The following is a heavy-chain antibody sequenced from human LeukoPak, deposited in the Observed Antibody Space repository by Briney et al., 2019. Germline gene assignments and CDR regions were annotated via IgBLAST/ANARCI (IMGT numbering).Heavy chain of an antibody. V-gene: IGHV3-7*03. CDR2: IKQDGSEE. CDR3: AKCWVSGSYGGYFDY. J-gene: IGHJ4*02. CDR1: GFTFSDYW. D-gene: IGHD3-10*01. Sequence: GESLRLSCAASGFTFSDYWMSWVRLAPGKGLEWVANIKQDGSEEFYVDSVKGRFTISRDNAKNSLYLQMNSLRAEDTAVYYCAKCWVSGSYGGYFDYWGQGTLVTVSS.